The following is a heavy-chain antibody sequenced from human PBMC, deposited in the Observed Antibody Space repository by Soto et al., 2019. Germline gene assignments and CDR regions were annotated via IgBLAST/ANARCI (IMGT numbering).Heavy chain of an antibody. CDR1: GGSLTGYY. J-gene: IGHJ4*02. D-gene: IGHD5-12*01. V-gene: IGHV4-34*01. Sequence: QVQLQQWGAGLLKPSETLSLTCTVNGGSLTGYYWSWIRQPPGKGLGWIGEVKDGGSTNYGPSLSGRVSISADTSKNHFSLRLNSVTAADTAVYFCARGQEGIVATHWDQGALVTVSS. CDR3: ARGQEGIVATH. CDR2: VKDGGST.